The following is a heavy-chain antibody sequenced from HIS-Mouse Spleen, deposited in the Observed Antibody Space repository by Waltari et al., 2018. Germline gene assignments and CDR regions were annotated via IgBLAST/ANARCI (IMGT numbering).Heavy chain of an antibody. CDR3: AREIPYSSSWYDWYFDL. V-gene: IGHV4-39*07. D-gene: IGHD6-13*01. CDR2: IYYSGST. Sequence: QLQLQESGPGLVKPWATLSLTCTVPGGSISSSSYYWGWIRRPPGKGLEWIGSIYYSGSTYYNPSLKSRVTISVDTSKNQFSLKLSSVTAADTAVYYCAREIPYSSSWYDWYFDLWGRGTLVTVSS. J-gene: IGHJ2*01. CDR1: GGSISSSSYY.